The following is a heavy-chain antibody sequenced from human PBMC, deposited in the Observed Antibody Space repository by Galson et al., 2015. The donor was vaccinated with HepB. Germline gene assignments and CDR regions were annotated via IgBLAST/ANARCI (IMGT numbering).Heavy chain of an antibody. V-gene: IGHV5-51*01. Sequence: QSGAEVKKPGESLKISCKGSGYSFTSYWIGWVRQMPGKGLEWMGIIYPGDSDTRYSPSFQGQVTISADKSISTAYLQWSSLKASDTAMYYCARRAGDIVVVVAATGAFDIWGQGTMVTVSS. CDR1: GYSFTSYW. J-gene: IGHJ3*02. CDR2: IYPGDSDT. D-gene: IGHD2-15*01. CDR3: ARRAGDIVVVVAATGAFDI.